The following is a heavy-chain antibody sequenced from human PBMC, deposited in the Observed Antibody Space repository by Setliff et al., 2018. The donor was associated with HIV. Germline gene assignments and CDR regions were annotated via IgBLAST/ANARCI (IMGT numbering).Heavy chain of an antibody. D-gene: IGHD2-2*01. Sequence: ASVKVSCKTSDYTFTNYGIYWVRQAPGQGLEWMGWINPDSGGTNLAQKFLGRATLTRDTSISTAYMELSSLRSEDTAVYYCARDQLPPLGYFDYWGQGTLVTVSS. J-gene: IGHJ4*02. CDR2: INPDSGGT. CDR3: ARDQLPPLGYFDY. V-gene: IGHV1-2*02. CDR1: DYTFTNYG.